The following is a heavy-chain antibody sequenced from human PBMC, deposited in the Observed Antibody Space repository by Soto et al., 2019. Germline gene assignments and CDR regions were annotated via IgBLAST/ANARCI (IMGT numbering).Heavy chain of an antibody. CDR2: ISAYNGNT. J-gene: IGHJ4*02. D-gene: IGHD6-13*01. Sequence: QVQLVQSGAEVKKPGASVKVSCKASGYTFTSYGISWVRQAPGQGLEWMGWISAYNGNTNYAQKPQXXXTXXTDTSTSTAYMELRSLRSDDTAVYYCARDPPTIASAGREDYWGQGTLVTVSS. V-gene: IGHV1-18*01. CDR3: ARDPPTIASAGREDY. CDR1: GYTFTSYG.